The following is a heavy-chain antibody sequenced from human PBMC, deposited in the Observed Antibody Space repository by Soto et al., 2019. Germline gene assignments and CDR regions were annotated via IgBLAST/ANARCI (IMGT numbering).Heavy chain of an antibody. CDR3: ARGPTDYYDNSANSFLDY. CDR2: ISTYNGNT. CDR1: GYTFITYG. Sequence: QVQLVQSGAEVKKPGASVKVSCKASGYTFITYGVSWVRQAPGQGLDWLGWISTYNGNTRYAERLQGRVTMTTDTTTNPAYTELRNLRSDDTAVYYCARGPTDYYDNSANSFLDYWGQGTLVTFSS. V-gene: IGHV1-18*01. D-gene: IGHD3-22*01. J-gene: IGHJ4*02.